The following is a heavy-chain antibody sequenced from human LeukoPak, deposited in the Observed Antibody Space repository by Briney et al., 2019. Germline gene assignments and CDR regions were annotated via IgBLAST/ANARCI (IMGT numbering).Heavy chain of an antibody. CDR3: ARGYNYNLDY. D-gene: IGHD5-24*01. CDR2: INPSGST. J-gene: IGHJ4*02. Sequence: SETLSLTCAVYGGSFSGYHWTWIRQSPGKGLEWIGDINPSGSTYYNPSLKSRLTISVDTSKNQFSLKLSSVTAGDTAVYYCARGYNYNLDYWGQGTLVTVSS. V-gene: IGHV4-34*01. CDR1: GGSFSGYH.